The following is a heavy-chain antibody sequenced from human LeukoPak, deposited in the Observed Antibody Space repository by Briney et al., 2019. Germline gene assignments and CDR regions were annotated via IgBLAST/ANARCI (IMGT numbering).Heavy chain of an antibody. D-gene: IGHD2-21*02. V-gene: IGHV3-73*01. J-gene: IGHJ6*03. Sequence: GGSLRLSCAGYGFTFSGSAMHWVRQASGKGLEWVGRIRSKANSYATAYAASVKGRFTISRDDSKNTAYLQMNSLKTEDTAVYYCTRGTAYCGGDCYLSYYYMDVWGKGTTVTISS. CDR3: TRGTAYCGGDCYLSYYYMDV. CDR2: IRSKANSYAT. CDR1: GFTFSGSA.